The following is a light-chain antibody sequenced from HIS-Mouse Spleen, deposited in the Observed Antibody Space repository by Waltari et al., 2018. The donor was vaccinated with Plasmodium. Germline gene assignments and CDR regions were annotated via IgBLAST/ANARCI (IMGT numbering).Light chain of an antibody. J-gene: IGLJ2*01. CDR2: DVS. CDR3: SSYTSSSTLV. CDR1: SSDVGGYNY. Sequence: QSALTQPASVSGSPGQSITISCTGTSSDVGGYNYVPWYQQHPGKAPKLMIYDVSNRPSGVSNRSAGSKSGNTASLTISGLQAEDEADYYCSSYTSSSTLVFGGGTKLTVL. V-gene: IGLV2-14*03.